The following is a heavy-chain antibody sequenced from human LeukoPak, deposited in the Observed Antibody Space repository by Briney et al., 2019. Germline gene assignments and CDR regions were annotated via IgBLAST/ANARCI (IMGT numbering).Heavy chain of an antibody. CDR1: GFTVSSTY. CDR2: IYSGGDT. J-gene: IGHJ4*02. V-gene: IGHV3-66*01. Sequence: GGSVSLSCAACGFTVSSTYMSWVRQAPGKGLEWVSGIYSGGDTYYADSVRGKFTISRDNSKNTLYLQMNSLRAEDTAVYYCARDLYYGSGGYYFDSWGQGSLVTVSS. D-gene: IGHD3-10*01. CDR3: ARDLYYGSGGYYFDS.